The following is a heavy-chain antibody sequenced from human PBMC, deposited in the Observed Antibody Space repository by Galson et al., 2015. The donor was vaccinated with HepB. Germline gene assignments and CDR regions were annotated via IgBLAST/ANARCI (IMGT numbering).Heavy chain of an antibody. J-gene: IGHJ5*02. D-gene: IGHD4-17*01. CDR2: INPNSGGT. V-gene: IGHV1-2*06. Sequence: SVKVSCKASGYTFTGYYMHWVRQAPGQGLEWMGRINPNSGGTNYAQKFQGRVTMTRDTSISTAYMELSRLRSDDTAVYYCARATVTTIGWFDPWGQGTLVTVSS. CDR1: GYTFTGYY. CDR3: ARATVTTIGWFDP.